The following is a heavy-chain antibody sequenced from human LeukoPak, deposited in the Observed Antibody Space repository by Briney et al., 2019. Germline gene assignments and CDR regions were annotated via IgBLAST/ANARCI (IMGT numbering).Heavy chain of an antibody. D-gene: IGHD3-9*01. V-gene: IGHV4-34*01. J-gene: IGHJ4*02. CDR2: ISHSGST. Sequence: SETLSLTCAVYGGSFSGYYWSWIRQPPGKGLEWIGEISHSGSTNYNPSLKSRVTISVDTSKNQFSLKLSSVTAADTAVYYCARRSAAYDILTGSNFDYWGQGTLVTVSS. CDR1: GGSFSGYY. CDR3: ARRSAAYDILTGSNFDY.